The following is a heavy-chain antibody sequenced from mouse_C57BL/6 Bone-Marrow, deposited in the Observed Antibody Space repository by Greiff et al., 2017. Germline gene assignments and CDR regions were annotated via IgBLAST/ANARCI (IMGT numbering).Heavy chain of an antibody. D-gene: IGHD2-4*01. V-gene: IGHV1-81*01. Sequence: VQLQQSGAELARPGASVKLSCKASGYTFTSYGISWVKQRTGQGLEWIGEIYPRSGNTYYNEKFKGKATLTADKSSSTAYMELRSLTSEDSAVYFCARFDYVGFAYWGQGTLVTVSA. J-gene: IGHJ3*01. CDR2: IYPRSGNT. CDR3: ARFDYVGFAY. CDR1: GYTFTSYG.